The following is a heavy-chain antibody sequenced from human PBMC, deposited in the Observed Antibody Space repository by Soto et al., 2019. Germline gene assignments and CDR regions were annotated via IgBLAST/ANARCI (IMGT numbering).Heavy chain of an antibody. D-gene: IGHD3-3*01. J-gene: IGHJ6*02. CDR1: GFTFSNYA. CDR2: NSGSGAST. V-gene: IGHV3-23*01. CDR3: AKVQDFDFWSAIKGRGMDV. Sequence: GGSLRLSCAASGFTFSNYAMSWVRQAPGKGLEWVSTNSGSGASTYYADSGKGRFTISRDNSKNTLYLQMNSLRAEDTAVYDCAKVQDFDFWSAIKGRGMDVWGPGTTVTVSS.